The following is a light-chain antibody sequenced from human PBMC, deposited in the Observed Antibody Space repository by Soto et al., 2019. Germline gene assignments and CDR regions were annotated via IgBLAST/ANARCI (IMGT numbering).Light chain of an antibody. CDR2: DAS. CDR1: QMVNNR. V-gene: IGKV1-5*01. J-gene: IGKJ1*01. CDR3: QHYNSYSEA. Sequence: DIQMTQSPSTLSTSVGDRVTITCRASQMVNNRLAWYQQKPGEAPKVLIYDASSLKIGVPSRFSGSGSGTDFTLTISSLQPDDLATYYCQHYNSYSEAFGQGTKV.